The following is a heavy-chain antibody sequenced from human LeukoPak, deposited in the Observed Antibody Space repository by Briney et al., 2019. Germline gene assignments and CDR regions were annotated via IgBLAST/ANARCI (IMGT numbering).Heavy chain of an antibody. D-gene: IGHD4-11*01. V-gene: IGHV3-11*01. CDR2: ISSSGSTI. CDR1: GFTFSDYY. J-gene: IGHJ4*02. Sequence: GGSLRLSYAASGFTFSDYYMSWIRQAPGKGLEWVSYISSSGSTIYYADSVKGRFTISRDNAKNSLYLQMNSLRAEDTAVYYCAREDSNEPVDYWGQGTLVTVSS. CDR3: AREDSNEPVDY.